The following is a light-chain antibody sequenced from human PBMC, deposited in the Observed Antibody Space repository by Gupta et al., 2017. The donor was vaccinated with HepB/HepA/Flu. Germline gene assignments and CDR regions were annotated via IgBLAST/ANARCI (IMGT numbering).Light chain of an antibody. CDR1: QSISSY. CDR2: AAS. J-gene: IGKJ4*01. Sequence: DIQMTQSPSSLSASVGDRVTITCRASQSISSYLNWYQQKPGKAPKLLIYAASSLKSGVPSRFSGSGSGKDFTLTISRLQHEDFATYYCQQSYSTPPTFGGGTKVEIK. V-gene: IGKV1-39*01. CDR3: QQSYSTPPT.